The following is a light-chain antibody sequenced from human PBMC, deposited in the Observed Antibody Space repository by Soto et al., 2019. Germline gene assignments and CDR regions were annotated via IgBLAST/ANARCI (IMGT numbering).Light chain of an antibody. J-gene: IGKJ1*01. CDR1: RDIDNS. Sequence: DIQVTQSPPSLSASVGDRVTITCRASRDIDNSLAWYQQVPGKAPKLLIYAASALQSGVPSRFRGNGSGTSFILNITSLQAGDGATYYCQKYNKAPWIFGQGTKVEV. CDR2: AAS. V-gene: IGKV1-27*01. CDR3: QKYNKAPWI.